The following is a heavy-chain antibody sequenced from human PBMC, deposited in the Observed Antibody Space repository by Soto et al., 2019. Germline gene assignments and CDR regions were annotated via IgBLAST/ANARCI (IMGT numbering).Heavy chain of an antibody. J-gene: IGHJ4*02. D-gene: IGHD2-2*01. CDR3: AIDQNYCSSTRCPDDY. CDR2: ISSSSSYI. CDR1: GFTFSSYS. V-gene: IGHV3-21*01. Sequence: GGSLRLSCAASGFTFSSYSMNWVRQAPGKGLEWVSSISSSSSYIYYADSVKGRFTISRDNAKNSLYLQMNSLRAEDTAVYYCAIDQNYCSSTRCPDDYWGQGTLVTSPQ.